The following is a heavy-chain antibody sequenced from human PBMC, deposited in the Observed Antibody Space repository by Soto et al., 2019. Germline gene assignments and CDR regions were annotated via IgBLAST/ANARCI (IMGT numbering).Heavy chain of an antibody. CDR1: GGTFSSSA. V-gene: IGHV1-69*18. J-gene: IGHJ4*02. CDR3: ARADFDSRGYPGLLDY. D-gene: IGHD3-22*01. Sequence: QVQLVQSGAEVKKPGSSVKVSCKASGGTFSSSAISWVRQAPGQGLEWMGRIIPIFGTTNYAQNFQGRVTITADESTRTAYMELSSLRSEDTAVYHCARADFDSRGYPGLLDYWGQGTLVTVSP. CDR2: IIPIFGTT.